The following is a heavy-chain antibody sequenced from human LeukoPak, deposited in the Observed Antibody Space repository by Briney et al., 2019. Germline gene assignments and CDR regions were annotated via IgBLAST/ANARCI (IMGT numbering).Heavy chain of an antibody. Sequence: SETLSLTCTVSGGSISSCDYYWGWIRQPPGKGLEWIGYIYYSGSTYYNPSLKSRVTISVDTSKNQFSLKLSSVTAADTAVYYCARGRVTIVRGVNWFDPWGQGTLVTVSS. CDR2: IYYSGST. J-gene: IGHJ5*02. D-gene: IGHD3-10*01. CDR1: GGSISSCDYY. V-gene: IGHV4-30-4*01. CDR3: ARGRVTIVRGVNWFDP.